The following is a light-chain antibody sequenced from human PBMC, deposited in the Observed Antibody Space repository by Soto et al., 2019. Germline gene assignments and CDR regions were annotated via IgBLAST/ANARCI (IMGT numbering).Light chain of an antibody. J-gene: IGLJ1*01. CDR1: SSDVGSYNL. Sequence: QSVLTQPASVSGSPGQSITISCTGTSSDVGSYNLVSWYQHHPGKAPKLMIYEVSERPSGVSNRFSGSKSGNTASLTISGLQAEDEADYYCCSYAGRTTPYVFGTGTQLTVL. CDR2: EVS. V-gene: IGLV2-23*02. CDR3: CSYAGRTTPYV.